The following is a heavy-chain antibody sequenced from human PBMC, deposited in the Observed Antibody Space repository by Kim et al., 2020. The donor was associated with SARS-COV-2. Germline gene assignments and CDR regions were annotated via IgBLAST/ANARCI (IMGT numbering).Heavy chain of an antibody. Sequence: SETLSLTCTVSGGSISSSSYYWGWIRQPPGKGLVWIGSIYYSGSTYYNPSLKSRVTISVDTSKNQFSLKLSSVTAADTAVYYCARRYYYYYMDVWGKGTTVTVSS. CDR2: IYYSGST. CDR3: ARRYYYYYMDV. J-gene: IGHJ6*03. CDR1: GGSISSSSYY. V-gene: IGHV4-39*01.